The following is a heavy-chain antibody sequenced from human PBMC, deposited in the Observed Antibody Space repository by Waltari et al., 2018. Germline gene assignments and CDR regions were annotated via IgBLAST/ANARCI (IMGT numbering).Heavy chain of an antibody. J-gene: IGHJ4*02. V-gene: IGHV1-2*02. D-gene: IGHD2-2*01. Sequence: QVQLVQSGAEVKKPGVSVKVSCKASGYTFTGYYMHWVRQAPGQGLEWRGWIRPNSGGTNYAQKFEGRVTMNRDTSISTAYMELSRLRSDDTAVYYCARVRAGDIVVVPAAIFDYWGQGTLVTVSS. CDR2: IRPNSGGT. CDR3: ARVRAGDIVVVPAAIFDY. CDR1: GYTFTGYY.